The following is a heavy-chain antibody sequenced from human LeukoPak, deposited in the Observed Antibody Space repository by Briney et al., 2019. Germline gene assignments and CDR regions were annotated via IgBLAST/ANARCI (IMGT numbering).Heavy chain of an antibody. V-gene: IGHV3-30-3*01. CDR1: GFTFSSYT. CDR3: ARDALR. J-gene: IGHJ4*02. CDR2: ISYDGSNK. Sequence: GGSLRLSCEASGFTFSSYTMHWVRQAPGKGLEWVAIISYDGSNKYYADSVQGRFTISRDNSKNTLYLQVNSLRTEDTAMYYCARDALRWGQGTLVTVSS.